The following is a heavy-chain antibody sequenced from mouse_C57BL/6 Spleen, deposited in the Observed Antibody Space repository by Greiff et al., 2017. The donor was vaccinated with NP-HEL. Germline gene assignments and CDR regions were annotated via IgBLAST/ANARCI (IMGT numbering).Heavy chain of an antibody. J-gene: IGHJ2*01. CDR1: GYTFTSYW. Sequence: VQLQQPGAELVMPGASVKLSCKASGYTFTSYWMHWVKQRPGQGLEWIGEIDPSDSYTNYNQKFKGKSTLTVDKSSRTAYLQLSSLTSEDSAVYYCARTGYDYGGYYFDDWGQGTTLTVSS. D-gene: IGHD2-4*01. CDR2: IDPSDSYT. CDR3: ARTGYDYGGYYFDD. V-gene: IGHV1-69*01.